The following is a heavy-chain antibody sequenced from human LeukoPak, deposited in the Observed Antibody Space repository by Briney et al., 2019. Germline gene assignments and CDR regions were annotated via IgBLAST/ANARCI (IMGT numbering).Heavy chain of an antibody. CDR2: TYYRSKWYN. Sequence: SQTLSLTCAISGDSVSSNSAAWNWIRQSPSRGLEWLGRTYYRSKWYNDYAVSVKSRITINPDTSKNQFSLQLNSVTPEDTAVYYCAREESNGLAVAGYFDYWGQGTLVTVSS. CDR1: GDSVSSNSAA. CDR3: AREESNGLAVAGYFDY. V-gene: IGHV6-1*01. D-gene: IGHD6-19*01. J-gene: IGHJ4*02.